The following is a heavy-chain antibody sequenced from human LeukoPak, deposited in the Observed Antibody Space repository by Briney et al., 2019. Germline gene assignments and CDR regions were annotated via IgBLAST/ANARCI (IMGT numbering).Heavy chain of an antibody. V-gene: IGHV4-4*09. CDR3: ARLGSYHDF. D-gene: IGHD1-26*01. CDR1: GASISNYY. J-gene: IGHJ4*02. CDR2: IHSSGGS. Sequence: SETLSLTCTVSGASISNYYWSWIRQTPEKGLEWMGHIHSSGGSSYYPSLKSRLTLSIDTSRNQPSLKLPSVTAADTAVYFCARLGSYHDFWGQGALVTVSS.